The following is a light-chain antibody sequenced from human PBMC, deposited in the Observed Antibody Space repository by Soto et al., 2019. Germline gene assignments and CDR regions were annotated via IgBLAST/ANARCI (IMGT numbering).Light chain of an antibody. Sequence: IVSTQSPATLSVSPGERPTLSCRASQSVSGDLAWYHHKPGQPPRLLIYDASTRALDTPARFAGSGSGTEFTLTISSLQSEDFAVYFCQQYNDWPITFGQGTRLEIK. CDR2: DAS. CDR1: QSVSGD. CDR3: QQYNDWPIT. J-gene: IGKJ5*01. V-gene: IGKV3-15*01.